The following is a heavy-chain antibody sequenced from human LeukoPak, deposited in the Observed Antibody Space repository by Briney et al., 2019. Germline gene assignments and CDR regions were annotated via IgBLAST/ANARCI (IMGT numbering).Heavy chain of an antibody. CDR1: GFIFSNDA. CDR3: VRDPSGSGFAFDS. CDR2: IWFDGSNK. J-gene: IGHJ4*02. V-gene: IGHV3-33*01. D-gene: IGHD1-1*01. Sequence: GGSLRLSCAASGFIFSNDAMHWIRQAPGKGLEWVAFIWFDGSNKHYADSVKGRFTISRDNSEDTLYLQMNSLRAEDTAVYYCVRDPSGSGFAFDSWGQGALVTVSS.